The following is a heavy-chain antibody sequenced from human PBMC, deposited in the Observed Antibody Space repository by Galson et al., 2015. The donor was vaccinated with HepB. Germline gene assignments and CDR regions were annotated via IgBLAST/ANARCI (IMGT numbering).Heavy chain of an antibody. D-gene: IGHD1-26*01. CDR3: AREYSGSYYGFDY. J-gene: IGHJ4*02. CDR1: GFTFSSYG. V-gene: IGHV3-30*03. CDR2: ISYDGSNK. Sequence: SLRLSCAASGFTFSSYGMHWVRQAPGKGLEWVAVISYDGSNKYYADSVKGRFTISRDNSKNTLYLQMNSLRAEDTAVYYCAREYSGSYYGFDYWGQGTLVTVSS.